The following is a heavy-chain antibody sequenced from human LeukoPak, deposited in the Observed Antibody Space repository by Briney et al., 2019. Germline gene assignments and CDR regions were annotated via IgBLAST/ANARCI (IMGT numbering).Heavy chain of an antibody. D-gene: IGHD3-16*01. Sequence: GRSLRLSCAASGFTFSSYAMHWVRQAPGKGLEWVAVISYDGSNKYYADSVKGRFTISRDNAKNSLYLQMNSLRSEDTAVYYCARGSLFGGQYMDVWXXGTTVTVSS. J-gene: IGHJ6*04. V-gene: IGHV3-30-3*01. CDR3: ARGSLFGGQYMDV. CDR2: ISYDGSNK. CDR1: GFTFSSYA.